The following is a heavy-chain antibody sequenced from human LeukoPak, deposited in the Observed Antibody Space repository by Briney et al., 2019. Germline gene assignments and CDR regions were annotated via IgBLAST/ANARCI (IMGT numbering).Heavy chain of an antibody. Sequence: SVKVSCKASGGTFSSYAIGWVRQAPGQGLEWMGGIIPIFGTASYAQKFQGRVTITADESTSTAYMELSSLRSEDTAVYYCAREGYYGSGESDFDYWGQGTLVTVSS. CDR2: IIPIFGTA. CDR3: AREGYYGSGESDFDY. J-gene: IGHJ4*02. V-gene: IGHV1-69*13. CDR1: GGTFSSYA. D-gene: IGHD3-10*01.